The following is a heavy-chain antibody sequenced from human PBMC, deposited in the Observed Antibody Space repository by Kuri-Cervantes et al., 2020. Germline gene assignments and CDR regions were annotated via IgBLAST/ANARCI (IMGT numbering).Heavy chain of an antibody. Sequence: GESLKISCAASGFTFSSYAMHWVRQAPGKGLEWVAVISYDGSNKYYADSVKGRFTISRDNSKNTLYLQMNSLRAEDTAVYYCAREYYYDSSGLWGYYYYYGMDVWGQGTTVTVSS. V-gene: IGHV3-30-3*01. J-gene: IGHJ6*02. CDR1: GFTFSSYA. CDR3: AREYYYDSSGLWGYYYYYGMDV. D-gene: IGHD3-22*01. CDR2: ISYDGSNK.